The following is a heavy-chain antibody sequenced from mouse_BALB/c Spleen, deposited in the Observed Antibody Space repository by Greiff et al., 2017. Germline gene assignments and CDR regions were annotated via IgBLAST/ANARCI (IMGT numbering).Heavy chain of an antibody. CDR2: ISYSGST. D-gene: IGHD3-1*01. CDR3: ARGLGLLAY. J-gene: IGHJ3*01. CDR1: GYSITSDYA. V-gene: IGHV3-2*02. Sequence: EVKLMESGPGLVKPSQSLSLTCTVTGYSITSDYAWNWIRQFPGNKLEWMGYISYSGSTSYNPSLKSRISITRDTSKNQFFLQLNSVTTEDTATYYCARGLGLLAYWGQGTLVTVSA.